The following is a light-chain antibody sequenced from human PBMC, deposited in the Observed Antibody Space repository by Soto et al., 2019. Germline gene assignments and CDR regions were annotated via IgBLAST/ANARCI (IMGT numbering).Light chain of an antibody. V-gene: IGKV1-39*01. CDR3: QQSYRTPPIT. CDR2: AAS. Sequence: IHMTLSPSSLSASVGYRVTLTCRASQSISSYLNWYQQKPWKAPKLMIYAASSLQSGVPSRFSGSGSGTDFTLTISSLQPQAFATYYCQQSYRTPPITFGQGTRLEIK. CDR1: QSISSY. J-gene: IGKJ5*01.